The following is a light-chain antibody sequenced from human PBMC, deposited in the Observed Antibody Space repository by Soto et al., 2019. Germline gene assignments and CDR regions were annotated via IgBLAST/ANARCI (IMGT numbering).Light chain of an antibody. CDR1: QSVSRY. CDR2: DAS. CDR3: QQYGSSPRT. J-gene: IGKJ1*01. Sequence: IVLTQAPGTLPLSPGERATLSCRASQSVSRYLTWYQQKPGQAPRLLIHDASSRATGISDRFTGSGSGTDFTLTITTLEPEDFAVYYCQQYGSSPRTFGLGTKVDIK. V-gene: IGKV3-20*01.